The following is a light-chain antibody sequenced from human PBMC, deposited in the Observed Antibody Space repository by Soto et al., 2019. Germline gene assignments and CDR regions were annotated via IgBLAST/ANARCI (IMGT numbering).Light chain of an antibody. V-gene: IGKV1-17*03. Sequence: DIQMTQSPSAMSASVGDRVTITCRASQGIRNYLVWFQQKPGKVPKRLIYAASNLQSGVPSRFSGSGSGAELPLTISSLQTEDFATYYCLPHHRYPHTFGQGTKVEI. CDR3: LPHHRYPHT. CDR2: AAS. CDR1: QGIRNY. J-gene: IGKJ1*01.